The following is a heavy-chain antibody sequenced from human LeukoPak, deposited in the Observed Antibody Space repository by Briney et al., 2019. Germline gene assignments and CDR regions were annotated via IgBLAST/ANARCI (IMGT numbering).Heavy chain of an antibody. V-gene: IGHV4-30-4*01. CDR1: GGSISSGDYY. Sequence: SETLSLTCTVSGGSISSGDYYWSWIRQPPGKGLEWIGYIYYSGSTYYNPSLKSRVTISVDTSKNQFSLKLSSVTAADTAVYYCAREGRGGSGSALDYWGQGTLVTVSS. J-gene: IGHJ4*02. CDR2: IYYSGST. CDR3: AREGRGGSGSALDY. D-gene: IGHD2-15*01.